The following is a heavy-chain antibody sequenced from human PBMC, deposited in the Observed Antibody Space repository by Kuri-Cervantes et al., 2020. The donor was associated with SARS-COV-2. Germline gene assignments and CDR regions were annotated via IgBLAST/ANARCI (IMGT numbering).Heavy chain of an antibody. CDR1: GFTFSSYG. J-gene: IGHJ4*02. CDR2: ISYDGGNK. D-gene: IGHD6-13*01. CDR3: ASQQLPLFDY. V-gene: IGHV3-30*03. Sequence: GESLKISCAASGFTFSSYGMHWVRQAPGKGLEWVAFISYDGGNKYYADSVKGRFTISRDNSKNTLYLQMNSLRAEDTAVYFCASQQLPLFDYWGQGTLVTVSS.